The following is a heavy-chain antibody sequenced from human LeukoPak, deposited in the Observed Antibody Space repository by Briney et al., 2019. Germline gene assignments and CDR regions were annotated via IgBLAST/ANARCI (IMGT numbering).Heavy chain of an antibody. V-gene: IGHV3-23*01. Sequence: PGGSLRLSCAASGFTFSSYAMSWVRQAPGKGLEWVSAISGGGTYTFYAESVKGRFTISRDNSKSTLYVQMNSLRAEDTAVYYCAKDSAAVGGHDFDYWGQGTLVTVSS. J-gene: IGHJ4*02. CDR1: GFTFSSYA. CDR3: AKDSAAVGGHDFDY. CDR2: ISGGGTYT. D-gene: IGHD1-26*01.